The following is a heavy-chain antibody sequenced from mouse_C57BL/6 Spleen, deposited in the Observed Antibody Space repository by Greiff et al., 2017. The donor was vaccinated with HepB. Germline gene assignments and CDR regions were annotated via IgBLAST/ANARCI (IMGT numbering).Heavy chain of an antibody. V-gene: IGHV1-76*01. Sequence: VKLMESGAELVRPGASVKLSCKASGYTFTDYYINWVKQRPGQGLEWIARIYPGSGNTYYNEKFKGKATLTAEKSSSTAYMQLSSLTSEDSAVYFCARGGWLLHYFDYWGQGTTLTVSS. D-gene: IGHD2-3*01. CDR1: GYTFTDYY. J-gene: IGHJ2*01. CDR3: ARGGWLLHYFDY. CDR2: IYPGSGNT.